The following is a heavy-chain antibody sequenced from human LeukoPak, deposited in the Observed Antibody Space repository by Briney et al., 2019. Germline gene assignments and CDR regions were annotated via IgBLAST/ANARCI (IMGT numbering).Heavy chain of an antibody. CDR3: ARAISPVAYYGMDV. D-gene: IGHD3-3*01. CDR2: INPSGGST. CDR1: GYTFISFY. Sequence: GASVKVSCKASGYTFISFYMHWVRQAPGQGLDWMGIINPSGGSTSYAQKFQGRVIMTRDTSTSTVYMQLSSLRSEDTAVYYCARAISPVAYYGMDVWGQGTTVTVSS. V-gene: IGHV1-46*01. J-gene: IGHJ6*02.